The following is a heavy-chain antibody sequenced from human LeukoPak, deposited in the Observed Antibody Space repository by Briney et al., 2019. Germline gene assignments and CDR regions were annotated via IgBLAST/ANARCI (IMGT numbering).Heavy chain of an antibody. CDR3: AAGTGVFDY. V-gene: IGHV6-1*01. CDR2: TYYRSKWYN. CDR1: GDSVSSNSAA. Sequence: SQTLSLTCAISGDSVSSNSAAWNWFRQSPSRGLKWLGRTYYRSKWYNDYAESVKSRITINPETSKNQFSLQLNSVTPEDTAVYYCAAGTGVFDYWGQGTLVTVSS. J-gene: IGHJ4*02. D-gene: IGHD3-10*01.